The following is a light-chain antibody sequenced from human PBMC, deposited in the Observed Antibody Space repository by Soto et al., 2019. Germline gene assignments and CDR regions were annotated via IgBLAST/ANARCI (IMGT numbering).Light chain of an antibody. CDR1: QTVSTNY. CDR2: DAS. V-gene: IGKV3-20*01. CDR3: QLYGASPKT. Sequence: IVFTQYPGALSLSPGERAALCCRSSQTVSTNYLAWYQQKPGQAPRLLIFDASPRATGIPDRFTGSGSGTDFTLTISRLEPEDFAVYYCQLYGASPKTFGQGTKVDIK. J-gene: IGKJ1*01.